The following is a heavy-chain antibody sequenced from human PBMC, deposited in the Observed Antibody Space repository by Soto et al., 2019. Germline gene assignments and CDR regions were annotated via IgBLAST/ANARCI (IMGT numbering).Heavy chain of an antibody. Sequence: SETLSLTCTVSGGSISSGGYYWSWIRQHPGKGLEWIGYIYYSGSTYYKPSLKSRVTISVDTSKNQFSLKLSSVTAADTAVYYCARDSGIAAAGAYYYYGMDVWGQGTTVTVSS. CDR1: GGSISSGGYY. V-gene: IGHV4-31*03. CDR2: IYYSGST. D-gene: IGHD6-13*01. J-gene: IGHJ6*02. CDR3: ARDSGIAAAGAYYYYGMDV.